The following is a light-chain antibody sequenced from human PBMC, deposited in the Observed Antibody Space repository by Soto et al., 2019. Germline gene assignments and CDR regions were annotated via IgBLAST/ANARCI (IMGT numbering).Light chain of an antibody. Sequence: DIQMTQSPSTLSASVGDRVTITCRASQSVSSSLAWYQQKPGKAPRLLIYRASSLENGVPSRFRGSGSGTEFTLTISSLRPDDFATYYCQQYYSYSPFTFGQGTKLEI. J-gene: IGKJ2*01. CDR3: QQYYSYSPFT. CDR2: RAS. CDR1: QSVSSS. V-gene: IGKV1-5*03.